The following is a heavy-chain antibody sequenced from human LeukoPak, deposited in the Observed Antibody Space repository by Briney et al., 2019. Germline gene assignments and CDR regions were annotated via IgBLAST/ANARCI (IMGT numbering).Heavy chain of an antibody. J-gene: IGHJ4*02. V-gene: IGHV3-23*01. D-gene: IGHD1-26*01. CDR3: ARGGGSYFLDYYFDY. CDR2: ISGSGGST. Sequence: GRSLRLSCAASGFTFSSYAMHWVRQAPGKGLEWVSAISGSGGSTYYADSVKGRFTISRDNSKNTLYLQMNSLRAEDTAVYYCARGGGSYFLDYYFDYWGQGTLVTVSS. CDR1: GFTFSSYA.